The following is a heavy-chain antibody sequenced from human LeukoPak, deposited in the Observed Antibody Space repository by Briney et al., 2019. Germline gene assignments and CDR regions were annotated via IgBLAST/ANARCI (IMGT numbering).Heavy chain of an antibody. J-gene: IGHJ4*02. V-gene: IGHV4-59*01. CDR2: IYYSGST. CDR3: ARGEAYCGGDCYDY. CDR1: GGSISSYY. D-gene: IGHD2-21*02. Sequence: SETLSLTCTVSGGSISSYYWSWIRQPPGKGLEWMGYIYYSGSTNYNPSLKSRVTISVDTSKNQFSLKLSSVTAADTAVYYCARGEAYCGGDCYDYWGQGTLVTVSS.